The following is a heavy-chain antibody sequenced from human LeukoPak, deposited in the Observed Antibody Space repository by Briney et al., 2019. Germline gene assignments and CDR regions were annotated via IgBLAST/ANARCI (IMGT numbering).Heavy chain of an antibody. V-gene: IGHV3-7*01. CDR1: GFTFSNYW. CDR3: ARDLAAWDV. Sequence: GGSLRLSCAASGFTFSNYWMSWVRQAPGKGLEWVANINPDGSEKYSVDSVTGRFTISRDNAENTMFLQMNRLRAEDSAIYYCARDLAAWDVWGKGTTVTVSS. J-gene: IGHJ6*04. CDR2: INPDGSEK.